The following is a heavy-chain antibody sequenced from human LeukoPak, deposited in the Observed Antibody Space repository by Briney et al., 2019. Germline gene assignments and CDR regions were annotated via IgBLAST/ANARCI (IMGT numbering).Heavy chain of an antibody. CDR2: IYYSGST. CDR3: ARDPYRDAPDYFDS. D-gene: IGHD1-14*01. Sequence: SQTLSLTCTVSGGSISSGDYYWSWIRQPPGKGLEWIGYIYYSGSTYYNPSPKSRVTISVDTSKNQFSLKLSSVTAADTAVYYCARDPYRDAPDYFDSWGQGTLVTVSS. V-gene: IGHV4-30-4*01. J-gene: IGHJ4*02. CDR1: GGSISSGDYY.